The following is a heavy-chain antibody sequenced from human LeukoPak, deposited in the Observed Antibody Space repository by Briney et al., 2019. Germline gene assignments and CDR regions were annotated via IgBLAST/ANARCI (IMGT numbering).Heavy chain of an antibody. CDR3: AKTSYYDFWSGRPHYYYYGMDV. J-gene: IGHJ6*02. D-gene: IGHD3-3*01. V-gene: IGHV3-23*01. CDR2: ISGSGGST. Sequence: GRSLRLSCAASGFTFSSYGMHWVRQAPGKGLEWVSAISGSGGSTYYADSVKGRFTISRDNSKNTLYLQMNSLRAEDTAVYYCAKTSYYDFWSGRPHYYYYGMDVWGQGTTVTVSS. CDR1: GFTFSSYG.